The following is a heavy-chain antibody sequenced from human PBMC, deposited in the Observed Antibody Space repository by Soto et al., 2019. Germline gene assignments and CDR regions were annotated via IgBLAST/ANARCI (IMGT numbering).Heavy chain of an antibody. CDR3: AKDYATVTTGYYYGMDV. V-gene: IGHV3-23*01. J-gene: IGHJ6*02. CDR1: GFTFRSYA. D-gene: IGHD4-17*01. Sequence: GGSLRLSCAASGFTFRSYAMSWVRLAPGKGLEWVSTIGGSGVSTHYADSVKGRFTISRDNSENTLYLQMSSLRAEDTAVYYCAKDYATVTTGYYYGMDVWGQGTTVTVSS. CDR2: IGGSGVST.